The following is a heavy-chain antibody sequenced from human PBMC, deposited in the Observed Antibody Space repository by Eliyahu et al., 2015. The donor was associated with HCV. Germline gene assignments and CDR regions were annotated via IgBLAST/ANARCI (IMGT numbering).Heavy chain of an antibody. J-gene: IGHJ5*02. Sequence: VQLVQSGAEVKEPGASVKVSCQASGYTFTSYAISWFRQAPGQRLEWMGWVSPYSGNPTLAQKFQGRVTMTRDTFTTTAYMELRGLKSEDTALYFCARVDTSKGHWFDAWGQGTLVTVSS. CDR1: GYTFTSYA. D-gene: IGHD5-18*01. CDR3: ARVDTSKGHWFDA. V-gene: IGHV1-18*01. CDR2: VSPYSGNP.